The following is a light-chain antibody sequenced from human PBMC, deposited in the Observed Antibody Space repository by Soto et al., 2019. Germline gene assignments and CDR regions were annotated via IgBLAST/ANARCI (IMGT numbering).Light chain of an antibody. Sequence: EIVLTHSPGTLSLSPGERATLSCRASQSVSSSYLAWYQQKPGQAPRLLIYGASSRATGIPDRFSGSGSGSDFTLTISRLEPEDFAVYYCQQYGSSPLTFGQGTRL. V-gene: IGKV3-20*01. J-gene: IGKJ5*01. CDR3: QQYGSSPLT. CDR1: QSVSSSY. CDR2: GAS.